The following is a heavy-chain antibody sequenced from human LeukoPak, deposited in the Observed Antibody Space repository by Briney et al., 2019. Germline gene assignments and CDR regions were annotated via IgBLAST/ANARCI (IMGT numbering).Heavy chain of an antibody. V-gene: IGHV7-4-1*02. CDR1: GYTFDIYA. J-gene: IGHJ1*01. CDR2: INTNTGNP. CDR3: ARGGPIAAAEGGYFQH. Sequence: VASVKVSCKASGYTFDIYALNWVRQAPGQGLEWMGWINTNTGNPMYAQGFTGRFVISLDTSVSTAYLQISSLKAEDSAVYYCARGGPIAAAEGGYFQHWGQGTLVTVSS. D-gene: IGHD6-13*01.